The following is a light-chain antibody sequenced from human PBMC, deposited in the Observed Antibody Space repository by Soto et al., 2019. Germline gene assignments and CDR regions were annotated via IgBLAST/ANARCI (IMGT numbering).Light chain of an antibody. CDR3: QQYNSFSWT. V-gene: IGKV1-5*01. CDR1: QSITIW. J-gene: IGKJ1*01. CDR2: DAS. Sequence: DIQMTQSPSTLSAPVGDSVTITCRASQSITIWLAWYQQKPGKAPKLLIYDASSLEGGVPSRFSGSGSGTEFTLTISGLQPDDFATYYCQQYNSFSWTFGQGTTVDIK.